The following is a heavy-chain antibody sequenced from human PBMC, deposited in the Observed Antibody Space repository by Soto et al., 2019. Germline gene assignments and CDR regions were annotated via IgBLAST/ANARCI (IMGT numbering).Heavy chain of an antibody. CDR3: AKYSYGFSGDY. J-gene: IGHJ4*02. D-gene: IGHD5-18*01. CDR1: AFTVSSYA. CDR2: ISGSGGST. Sequence: GGSLTLSCAASAFTVSSYAISLVRQAPGKGLEWVSAISGSGGSTYYADSVKGRFTISRDNSKNTLYLQMNSLRAEDTAVYYCAKYSYGFSGDYWGQGTLVTVSS. V-gene: IGHV3-23*01.